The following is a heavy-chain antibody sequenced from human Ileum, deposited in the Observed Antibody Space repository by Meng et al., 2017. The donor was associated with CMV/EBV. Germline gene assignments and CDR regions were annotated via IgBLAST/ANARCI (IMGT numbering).Heavy chain of an antibody. CDR3: ARDRGSSGWFDAFDV. J-gene: IGHJ3*01. V-gene: IGHV3-30*04. Sequence: GESLKISCAASGFTFSSNAMHWVRQAPGKGLEWVAVISYAGGVEYYADSVKGRFTISRDNSKSTLYLQMNSLRVEDTAVYYCARDRGSSGWFDAFDVWGQGTTVTVSS. CDR2: ISYAGGVE. CDR1: GFTFSSNA. D-gene: IGHD6-19*01.